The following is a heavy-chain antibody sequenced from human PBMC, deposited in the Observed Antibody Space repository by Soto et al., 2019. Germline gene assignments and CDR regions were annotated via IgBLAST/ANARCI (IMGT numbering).Heavy chain of an antibody. Sequence: SETLSLTCTVSGGSISSYYWSWIRQPPGRGLEWIGYMYNTGSTIYNPSLKSRVTISVDTSKNQFSLKLNSVTAADTAVYYCARDLWGYCGADCYPLDVWGQGTTVTVS. CDR3: ARDLWGYCGADCYPLDV. J-gene: IGHJ6*02. D-gene: IGHD2-21*02. V-gene: IGHV4-59*01. CDR2: MYNTGST. CDR1: GGSISSYY.